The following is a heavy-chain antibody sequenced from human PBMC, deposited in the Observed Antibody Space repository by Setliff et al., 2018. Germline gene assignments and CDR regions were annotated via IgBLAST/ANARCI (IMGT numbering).Heavy chain of an antibody. CDR1: GYTFTSYA. D-gene: IGHD3-3*01. Sequence: ASVKVSCKASGYTFTSYAMNWVRQAPGQGLEWMGWINNNTGNPTYAQGFTGRFVFSLDTSVSTAYLQISSLKAEDTAVYYCARGPLHYDFWSGYYTVSWFDPCGQGTLVTVSS. V-gene: IGHV7-4-1*02. CDR2: INNNTGNP. J-gene: IGHJ5*02. CDR3: ARGPLHYDFWSGYYTVSWFDP.